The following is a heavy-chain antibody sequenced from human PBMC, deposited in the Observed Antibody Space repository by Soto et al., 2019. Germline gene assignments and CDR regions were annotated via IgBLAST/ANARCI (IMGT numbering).Heavy chain of an antibody. CDR3: TSNDSGDHPCVN. CDR2: ITSKTDGGTT. J-gene: IGHJ4*02. CDR1: GFTFSKAW. D-gene: IGHD4-17*01. V-gene: IGHV3-15*01. Sequence: EVQLVESGGGLVKPGGSLRLSCAASGFTFSKAWMTWVRQAPGKGLEWVGRITSKTDGGTTDYAAPVKARFSSSRDDTKNKLYLQMNSLKTEDTAVYYCTSNDSGDHPCVNWGQGTLVTVSS.